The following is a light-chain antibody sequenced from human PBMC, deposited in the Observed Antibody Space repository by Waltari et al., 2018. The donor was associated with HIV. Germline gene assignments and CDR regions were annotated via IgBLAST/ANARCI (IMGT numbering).Light chain of an antibody. V-gene: IGKV1-39*01. CDR3: QQSYITPMYT. CDR1: QSINSH. Sequence: DIQMTQSPSSLSASVGDRVTITCRASQSINSHLNWYQQKPGKAPNLLIYAASSLRSGVPSRFSGSGSETDFTLTISSLQPEDFATYYCQQSYITPMYTFGQGTKLEIK. J-gene: IGKJ2*01. CDR2: AAS.